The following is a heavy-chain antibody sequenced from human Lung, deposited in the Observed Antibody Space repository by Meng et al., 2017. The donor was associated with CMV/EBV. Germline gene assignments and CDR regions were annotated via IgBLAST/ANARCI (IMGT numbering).Heavy chain of an antibody. D-gene: IGHD6-13*01. J-gene: IGHJ6*02. Sequence: GSLRLSCAVYGGSSSGYYWSWIRQPPGKGLEWIGEINHSGSTNYNPSLKSRVTISVDTSKNQFSLKLSSVTAADTAVYYCARGHAAGRRVGMDVWGQGTTVTVSS. CDR1: GGSSSGYY. CDR3: ARGHAAGRRVGMDV. V-gene: IGHV4-34*01. CDR2: INHSGST.